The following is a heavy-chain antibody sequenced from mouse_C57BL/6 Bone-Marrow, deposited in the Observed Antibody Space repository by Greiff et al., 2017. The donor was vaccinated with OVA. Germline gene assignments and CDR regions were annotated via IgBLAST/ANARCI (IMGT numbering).Heavy chain of an antibody. Sequence: QVQLKQPGTELVKPGASVKLSCKASGYTFTSYWMHWVKQRPGQGLEWIGNINPSNGGTNYNEKFKSKATLTVDKSSSTAYMQLSSLTSEDSAVYYCARTIGTAQAFDYWGQGTTLTVSS. CDR3: ARTIGTAQAFDY. D-gene: IGHD3-2*02. CDR2: INPSNGGT. J-gene: IGHJ2*01. V-gene: IGHV1-53*01. CDR1: GYTFTSYW.